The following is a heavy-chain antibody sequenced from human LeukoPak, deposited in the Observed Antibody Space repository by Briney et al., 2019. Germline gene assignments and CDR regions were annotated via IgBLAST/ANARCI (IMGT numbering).Heavy chain of an antibody. CDR2: IYYDGST. V-gene: IGHV4-59*01. CDR1: GASISSYY. Sequence: SETLSLTCTVSGASISSYYWIWIRQPQGKGLEWIGHIYYDGSTNYNPSLKSRVTISVDTSKNQFSLNLSSVTAADTAVYYCASGLWFGGNDAFDIWGQGTMVTVSS. D-gene: IGHD3-10*01. CDR3: ASGLWFGGNDAFDI. J-gene: IGHJ3*02.